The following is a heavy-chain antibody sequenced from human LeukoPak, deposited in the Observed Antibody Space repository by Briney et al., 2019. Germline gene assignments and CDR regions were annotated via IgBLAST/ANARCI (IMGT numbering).Heavy chain of an antibody. D-gene: IGHD2-2*01. Sequence: PSETLSLTCTVSGGSISSGGYYWSWIRQPPGKGLEWIGYIYHSGSTYYNPSLKSRVTISVDRSKNQFSLKLSSVTAADTAVYYCARGVVVVPAAWGQGTLVTVSS. V-gene: IGHV4-30-2*01. CDR3: ARGVVVVPAA. CDR2: IYHSGST. J-gene: IGHJ4*02. CDR1: GGSISSGGYY.